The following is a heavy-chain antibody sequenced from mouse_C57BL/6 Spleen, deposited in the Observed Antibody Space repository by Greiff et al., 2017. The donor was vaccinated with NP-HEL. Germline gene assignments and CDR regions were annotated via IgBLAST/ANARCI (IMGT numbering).Heavy chain of an antibody. J-gene: IGHJ4*01. CDR2: INPSNGGT. V-gene: IGHV1-53*01. Sequence: VQLQQPGTELVKPGASVKLSCKASGYTFTSYWMHWVKQRPGQGLEWIGNINPSNGGTNYNEKFKSKATLTVDKSSSTAYMQLSSLTSEDSAVYYGARWFITTVVATDYYAMDYWGQGTSVTVSS. CDR3: ARWFITTVVATDYYAMDY. CDR1: GYTFTSYW. D-gene: IGHD1-1*01.